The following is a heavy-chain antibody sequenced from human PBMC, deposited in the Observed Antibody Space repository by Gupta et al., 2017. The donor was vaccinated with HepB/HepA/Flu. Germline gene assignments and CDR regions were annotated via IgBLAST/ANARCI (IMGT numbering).Heavy chain of an antibody. D-gene: IGHD1-26*01. Sequence: EVQLVESGGGLVQPGGSLRLSCALSGFTLSSYWMSWVRQAPGKGVEWVANMKHDGSEKYYVDSVKGRFTISRDNAKNSLYLQMNSLRVEDTAVYFCARDVGGGWFDPWGQGTLVTVSS. V-gene: IGHV3-7*01. CDR1: GFTLSSYW. CDR3: ARDVGGGWFDP. J-gene: IGHJ5*02. CDR2: MKHDGSEK.